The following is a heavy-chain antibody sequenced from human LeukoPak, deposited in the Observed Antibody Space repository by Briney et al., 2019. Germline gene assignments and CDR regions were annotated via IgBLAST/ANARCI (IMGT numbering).Heavy chain of an antibody. CDR3: ARGYYGSGSYRRRLGYFDY. V-gene: IGHV1-2*02. CDR2: INPNSGGT. CDR1: GYTFTGYY. Sequence: ASVKVSCKASGYTFTGYYMHWVRQAPGQGLEWMGWINPNSGGTNYAQKFQGRVTMTRDTSISTAYMELSRLRSDDTAVYYCARGYYGSGSYRRRLGYFDYWGQGTLVTVSS. D-gene: IGHD3-10*01. J-gene: IGHJ4*02.